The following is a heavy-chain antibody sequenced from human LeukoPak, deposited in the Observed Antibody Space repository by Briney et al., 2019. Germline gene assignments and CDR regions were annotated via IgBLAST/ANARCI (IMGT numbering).Heavy chain of an antibody. J-gene: IGHJ4*02. CDR3: ARGLTGGWAAVFDY. Sequence: SETLSLTCTVSGDSITGGSFYWGWIRHSPGKGLEWIGSIYYSGNIYNNPSLKSRVTVSIDTSQNRFSLKLKSVTAADTAAYYCARGLTGGWAAVFDYWGQGTLVTVSS. D-gene: IGHD1-26*01. CDR2: IYYSGNI. V-gene: IGHV4-39*07. CDR1: GDSITGGSFY.